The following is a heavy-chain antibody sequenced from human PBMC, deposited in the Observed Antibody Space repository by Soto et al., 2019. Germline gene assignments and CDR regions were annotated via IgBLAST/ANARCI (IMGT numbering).Heavy chain of an antibody. CDR3: AKRSLRRLRFVETH. D-gene: IGHD3-3*01. Sequence: QVQLQESGPGLVKPSGTLSLTCAVSGDSMTNTNWWSWVRQPPGKGLEWIGESYHSGSTNYNPSLRSRVTMSVDKSKNQFSLNRTSVPAADTAVYYCAKRSLRRLRFVETHWGQGTLVTVSS. CDR1: GDSMTNTNW. V-gene: IGHV4-4*02. CDR2: SYHSGST. J-gene: IGHJ1*01.